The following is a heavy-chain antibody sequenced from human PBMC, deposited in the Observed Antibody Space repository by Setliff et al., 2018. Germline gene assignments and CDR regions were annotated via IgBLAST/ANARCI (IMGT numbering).Heavy chain of an antibody. J-gene: IGHJ4*02. CDR1: GFTFTSYW. D-gene: IGHD2-8*02. V-gene: IGHV3-7*01. Sequence: GGSLRLSCAASGFTFTSYWMSWVRQAPGKGLEWVANIKQNGIAKYYVDSVEGRFTISRDNAKSSLFLQMDSLRVEDTAVYYCTRASMGGGSYWWDYWGQRTLVTVSS. CDR2: IKQNGIAK. CDR3: TRASMGGGSYWWDY.